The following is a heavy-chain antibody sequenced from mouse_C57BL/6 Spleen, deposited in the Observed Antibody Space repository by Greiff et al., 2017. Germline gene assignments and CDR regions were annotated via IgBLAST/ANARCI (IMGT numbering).Heavy chain of an antibody. J-gene: IGHJ3*01. CDR3: ARHEDDTFAY. CDR1: GFTFSSYT. D-gene: IGHD2-12*01. V-gene: IGHV5-9*01. CDR2: ISGGGGNT. Sequence: EVMLVESGGGLVKPGGSLKLSCAASGFTFSSYTMSWVRQTPEKRLEWVATISGGGGNTYYPDSVKGRFTISRDNAKNTLYLQMSSLWSEDTALYYCARHEDDTFAYWGQGTLVTVSA.